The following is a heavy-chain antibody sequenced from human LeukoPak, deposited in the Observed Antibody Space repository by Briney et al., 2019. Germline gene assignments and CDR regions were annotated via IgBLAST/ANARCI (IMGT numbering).Heavy chain of an antibody. D-gene: IGHD3-22*01. V-gene: IGHV1-2*02. CDR3: ARGGITMIVVATS. J-gene: IGHJ5*02. CDR2: INPNSGGT. CDR1: GYTFTGYY. Sequence: ASVKVSCKASGYTFTGYYMHWVRQAPGQGLEWMGWINPNSGGTNYAQKFQGRVTMTRDTSISTAYMELSRLRSDDTAVHYCARGGITMIVVATSWGQGTLVTVSS.